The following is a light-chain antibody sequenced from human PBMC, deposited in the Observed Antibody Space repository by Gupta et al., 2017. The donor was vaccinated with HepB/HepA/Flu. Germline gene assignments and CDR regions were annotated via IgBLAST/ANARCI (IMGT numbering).Light chain of an antibody. V-gene: IGKV1-5*03. CDR3: QSDNNYLWT. J-gene: IGKJ1*01. CDR1: QSLSKW. Sequence: DIQMTQSPSTLSASVGDRVTITCRASQSLSKWLAWYQQKPGEAPRLLIYKASTLEGGVPSRFSGSGSGTQFTLTINSLQPDDFATYYCQSDNNYLWTFGQGTKVEIK. CDR2: KAS.